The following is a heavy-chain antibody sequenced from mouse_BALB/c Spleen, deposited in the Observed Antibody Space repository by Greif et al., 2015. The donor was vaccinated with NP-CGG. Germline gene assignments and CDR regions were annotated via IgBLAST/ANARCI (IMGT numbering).Heavy chain of an antibody. Sequence: VQLQQSGTELACPGASVTLSRKASGYTLTDHIMNWVKKRPGQGLEWIGRIYPGSGETNYNQKFMGKATFSVDRSSSTVYMVLNSLTSEDPAVYYCGRGQWFDYWGQGTTLTVSS. V-gene: IGHV1-11*01. CDR2: IYPGSGET. CDR1: GYTLTDHI. CDR3: GRGQWFDY. J-gene: IGHJ2*01.